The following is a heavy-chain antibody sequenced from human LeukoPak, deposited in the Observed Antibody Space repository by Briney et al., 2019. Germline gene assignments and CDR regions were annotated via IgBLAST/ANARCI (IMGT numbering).Heavy chain of an antibody. D-gene: IGHD1-26*01. Sequence: GESLKISCNGSGYSFTSYWIGWVRQMPGKGLEWMGIIYSDDSDTSYSPSFQGQVTISADKSISTAYLQWSSLKASDTAMYYCARHLSLWGSGSYYARWDYWGQGTLVTVSS. J-gene: IGHJ4*02. V-gene: IGHV5-51*01. CDR3: ARHLSLWGSGSYYARWDY. CDR1: GYSFTSYW. CDR2: IYSDDSDT.